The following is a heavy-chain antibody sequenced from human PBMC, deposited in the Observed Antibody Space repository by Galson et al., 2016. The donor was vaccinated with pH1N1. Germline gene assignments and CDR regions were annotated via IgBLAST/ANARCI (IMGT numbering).Heavy chain of an antibody. CDR2: IRQDGSEK. V-gene: IGHV3-7*01. Sequence: SLRLSCAASGFTFSNFWMHWVRQAPGKGLEWVANIRQDGSEKYYVDSVKGRFTISRDNAKNSLYLQMNSLRAEDTAVYYCASARFDPWGQGTLVTVSS. J-gene: IGHJ5*02. CDR3: ASARFDP. CDR1: GFTFSNFW.